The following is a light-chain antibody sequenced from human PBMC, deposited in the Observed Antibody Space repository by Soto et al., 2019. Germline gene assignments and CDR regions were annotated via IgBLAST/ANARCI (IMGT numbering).Light chain of an antibody. V-gene: IGLV2-11*01. Sequence: QSVLAQPRSVSGSPGQSVTISCTGSSSDVGAYNFASWYQQHPGAAPELLIHDVNKRPPGVPDRFSASKSGNTASLTISGLQAEDEADYYCCSYAGEYKYVFGSGTKVTVL. CDR3: CSYAGEYKYV. CDR2: DVN. J-gene: IGLJ1*01. CDR1: SSDVGAYNF.